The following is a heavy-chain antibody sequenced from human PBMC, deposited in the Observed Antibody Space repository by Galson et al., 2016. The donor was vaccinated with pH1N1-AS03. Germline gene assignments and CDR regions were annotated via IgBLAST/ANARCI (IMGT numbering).Heavy chain of an antibody. CDR3: VREFEDPQKRVVAFGY. CDR2: MSAYSGET. CDR1: GYTFTHFG. Sequence: SVKVSCKASGYTFTHFGISWVRQAPGQGLEWMGWMSAYSGETRYAPNFQGRVTMTRDTSTRTAYMDLRSLTSDDTAVYYCVREFEDPQKRVVAFGYWGQGTLVIVSS. V-gene: IGHV1-18*01. J-gene: IGHJ4*02.